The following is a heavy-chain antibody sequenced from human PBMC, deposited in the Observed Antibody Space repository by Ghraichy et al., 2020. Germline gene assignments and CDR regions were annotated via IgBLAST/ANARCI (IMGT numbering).Heavy chain of an antibody. Sequence: SETLSLTCTVSGGSISSYYWSWIRQPPGKGLEWIGYIYTSGSTNYNPSLKSRVTISVDTSKNQFSLKLSSVTAADTAVYYCARLYYDSSGYSGPHDAFDIWGQGTMVTVSS. J-gene: IGHJ3*02. D-gene: IGHD3-22*01. CDR2: IYTSGST. V-gene: IGHV4-4*09. CDR3: ARLYYDSSGYSGPHDAFDI. CDR1: GGSISSYY.